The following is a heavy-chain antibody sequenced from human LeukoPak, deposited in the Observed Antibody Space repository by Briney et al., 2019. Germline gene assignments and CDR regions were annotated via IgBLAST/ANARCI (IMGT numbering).Heavy chain of an antibody. CDR1: GGSISSSSYY. V-gene: IGHV4-39*01. CDR3: ARLAVAGRRANWFDP. J-gene: IGHJ5*02. CDR2: IYYSGST. D-gene: IGHD6-19*01. Sequence: SETLSLTCTVSGGSISSSSYYWGWIRQPPGKGLEWIGSIYYSGSTYYNPSLKSRVTISVDTSKNQFSLKLSSVTAADTAVYHCARLAVAGRRANWFDPWGQGTLVIVSS.